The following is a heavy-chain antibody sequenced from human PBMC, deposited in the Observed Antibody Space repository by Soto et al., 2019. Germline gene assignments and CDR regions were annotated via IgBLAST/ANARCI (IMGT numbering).Heavy chain of an antibody. Sequence: PSETLSLTCTVSGGSISSYYWSWIRQPPGKGLEWIGYIYYSGSTNYNPSLKSRVTISVDTSKNQFSLKLSSVTAADTAVYYCARMETGRVVTRPNWFDPWGQGTQVTVSS. CDR1: GGSISSYY. CDR2: IYYSGST. CDR3: ARMETGRVVTRPNWFDP. V-gene: IGHV4-59*01. D-gene: IGHD2-21*02. J-gene: IGHJ5*02.